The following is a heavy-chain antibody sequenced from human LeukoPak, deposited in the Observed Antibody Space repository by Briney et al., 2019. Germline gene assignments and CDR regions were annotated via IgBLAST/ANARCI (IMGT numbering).Heavy chain of an antibody. CDR3: ARAVVYYGSGSYPDY. CDR1: GFTFSSYS. J-gene: IGHJ4*02. Sequence: GSLRLSCAASGFTFSSYSMNWVRQAPGKGLEWVSSISSSSSYIYYADSVKGRFTISRDNAKNSLYLQMNSLRAEDTAVYYCARAVVYYGSGSYPDYWGQGTLVTVSS. V-gene: IGHV3-21*01. CDR2: ISSSSSYI. D-gene: IGHD3-10*01.